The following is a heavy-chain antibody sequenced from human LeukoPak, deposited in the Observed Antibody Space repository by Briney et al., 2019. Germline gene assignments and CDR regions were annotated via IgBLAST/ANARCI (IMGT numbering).Heavy chain of an antibody. CDR1: GYSFTGYY. J-gene: IGHJ4*02. V-gene: IGHV1-2*02. Sequence: ASVKVSCKPSGYSFTGYYMHWVRQAPGQGLEWMGWINPNTGGTNFAQKFQDRVTMTRDTSISTAYMELSRLRSDDTAVYYCAGDLEVRGVSYSFDYWGQGTLVTVSS. CDR3: AGDLEVRGVSYSFDY. CDR2: INPNTGGT. D-gene: IGHD3-10*01.